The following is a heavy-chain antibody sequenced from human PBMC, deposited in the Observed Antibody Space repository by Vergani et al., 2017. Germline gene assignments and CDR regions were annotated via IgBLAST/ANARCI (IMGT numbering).Heavy chain of an antibody. V-gene: IGHV3-73*02. J-gene: IGHJ4*02. CDR3: AKDTYSSSSRSLDY. Sequence: EVQLVESGGGLVQPGGSLKLSCAASGFTFSGSAMHWVRQASGKGLEWVGRIRSKANSYATAYAASVKGRFTISRDDSKNTAYLQMNSLRAEDTAVYYCAKDTYSSSSRSLDYWGQGTLVTVSS. CDR1: GFTFSGSA. D-gene: IGHD6-6*01. CDR2: IRSKANSYAT.